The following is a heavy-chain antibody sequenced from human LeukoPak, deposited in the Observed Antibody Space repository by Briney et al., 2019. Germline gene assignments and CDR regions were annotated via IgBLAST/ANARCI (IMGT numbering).Heavy chain of an antibody. CDR1: GGSISSSDNY. CDR3: ASLRSRSSWTTFYFDY. V-gene: IGHV4-39*01. Sequence: PSETLSLTCTVSGGSISSSDNYWGWIRQPPGKGLEWIGTIYYSGSTYYNPSLKSRVTISVDPSKNKFSLKLSSVTAADTAVYYCASLRSRSSWTTFYFDYWGQGTLVTVSS. J-gene: IGHJ4*02. D-gene: IGHD6-13*01. CDR2: IYYSGST.